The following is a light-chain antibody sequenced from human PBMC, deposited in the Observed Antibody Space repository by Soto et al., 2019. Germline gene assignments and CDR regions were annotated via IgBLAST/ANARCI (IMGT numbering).Light chain of an antibody. V-gene: IGKV1-27*01. J-gene: IGKJ4*01. CDR3: QKYNSAPLT. CDR2: APS. CDR1: QAIGVY. Sequence: DIQVTQSPSSLSASLGDRVTITCRATQAIGVYLAWFQQQPGKVPKLLIYAPSALQSGVPSRFSGSGSGTDFTLTISSLQPEDIATYYCQKYNSAPLTFGGGTKVES.